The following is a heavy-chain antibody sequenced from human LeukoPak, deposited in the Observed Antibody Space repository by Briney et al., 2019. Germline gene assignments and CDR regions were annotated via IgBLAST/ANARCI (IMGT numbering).Heavy chain of an antibody. V-gene: IGHV3-23*01. D-gene: IGHD3/OR15-3a*01. CDR2: ISGSGGST. J-gene: IGHJ4*02. CDR3: AREYDFWSGYADY. Sequence: PGGSLRLSCAASGFTFSSYAMGWVRQAPGKGLEWVSVISGSGGSTYYADSVKGRFTISRDNAKNSLYLQMNSLRAEDTAVYYCAREYDFWSGYADYWGQGTLVTVSS. CDR1: GFTFSSYA.